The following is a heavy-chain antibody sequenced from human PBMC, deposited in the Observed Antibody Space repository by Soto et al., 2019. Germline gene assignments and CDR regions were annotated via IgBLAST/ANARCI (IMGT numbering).Heavy chain of an antibody. V-gene: IGHV4-59*08. CDR3: ASRDSSSWSIDY. CDR2: MSYRGTT. Sequence: QVQLQESGPGLVKPSEPLSLTCTVSGGSISNFYWCWLRQPPGKGLEWIGFMSYRGTTNYNPSLKSRVTISVDASKNQFSLKLRSVTAADTAVYYCASRDSSSWSIDYWGQGTLVTVSS. D-gene: IGHD6-13*01. J-gene: IGHJ4*02. CDR1: GGSISNFY.